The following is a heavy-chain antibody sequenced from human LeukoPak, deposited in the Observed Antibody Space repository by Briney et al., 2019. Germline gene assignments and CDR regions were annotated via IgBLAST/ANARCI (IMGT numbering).Heavy chain of an antibody. D-gene: IGHD3-22*01. J-gene: IGHJ4*02. CDR2: IYYSGST. CDR3: ARAGIYYYDSSGYYPFYYFDY. V-gene: IGHV4-59*11. Sequence: SETLSLTCTVSGGSISSHYWSWIRQPPGKGLEWIGYIYYSGSTNYNPSLKSRVTISVDTSKNQFSLKLSSVTAVDTAVYYCARAGIYYYDSSGYYPFYYFDYWGQGTLVTVSS. CDR1: GGSISSHY.